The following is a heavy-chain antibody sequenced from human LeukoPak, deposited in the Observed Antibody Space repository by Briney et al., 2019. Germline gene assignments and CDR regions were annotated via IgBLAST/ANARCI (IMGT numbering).Heavy chain of an antibody. CDR1: GFTFSSYA. CDR3: AKTGVWFGELPYYFDY. CDR2: ISGSGGST. Sequence: GGSLRLSCAASGFTFSSYAMSWVRQAPGKGLEWVSGISGSGGSTNYADSVKGRFTISRDNSKNTLYLQMNSLRAEDTAVYYCAKTGVWFGELPYYFDYWGQGTLVTVSS. J-gene: IGHJ4*02. V-gene: IGHV3-23*01. D-gene: IGHD3-10*01.